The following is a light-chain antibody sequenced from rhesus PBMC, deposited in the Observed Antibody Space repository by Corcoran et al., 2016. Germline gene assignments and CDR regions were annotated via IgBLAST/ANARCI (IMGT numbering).Light chain of an antibody. Sequence: EIVMTQSPATLALSPGERATLSCRASQGVSSYLAWYQQKPGQAPRLLIYGASSRATGIPDRFRGRGSWTEVTLTISSLEPEDVGVYFCLQSSNWPHLTFGGGTKVEIK. CDR2: GAS. CDR3: LQSSNWPHLT. CDR1: QGVSSY. V-gene: IGKV3-24*04. J-gene: IGKJ4*01.